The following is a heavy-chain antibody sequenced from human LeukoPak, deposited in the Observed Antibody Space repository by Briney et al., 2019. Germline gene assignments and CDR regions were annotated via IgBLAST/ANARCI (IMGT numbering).Heavy chain of an antibody. J-gene: IGHJ4*02. CDR1: GYTFTSYY. CDR2: INPSGGST. Sequence: ASVTVSCKASGYTFTSYYMHWVRQAPGQGLEWMGIINPSGGSTSYAQKFQGRFTMTRHTSTITVYMELSSLRSEDTAVYYCAREACTNGVCYPVDYWGQGTLVTVSS. V-gene: IGHV1-46*01. D-gene: IGHD2-8*01. CDR3: AREACTNGVCYPVDY.